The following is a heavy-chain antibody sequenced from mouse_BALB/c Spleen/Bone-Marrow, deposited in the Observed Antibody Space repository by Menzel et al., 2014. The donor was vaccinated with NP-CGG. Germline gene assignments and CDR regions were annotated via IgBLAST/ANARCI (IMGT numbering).Heavy chain of an antibody. CDR3: ARSNYGYWYFDV. CDR1: GYSFTNYY. Sequence: QVQLQQSGAELVKPGASVKLSCKASGYSFTNYYMYWVKRRPGQGLEWIGEINPSNGGTNFNGKFKNKATLTVDKSSSTAYMQLSSLTSEDAAVYYCARSNYGYWYFDVWGAGTTVTVSS. D-gene: IGHD1-1*01. CDR2: INPSNGGT. V-gene: IGHV1S81*02. J-gene: IGHJ1*01.